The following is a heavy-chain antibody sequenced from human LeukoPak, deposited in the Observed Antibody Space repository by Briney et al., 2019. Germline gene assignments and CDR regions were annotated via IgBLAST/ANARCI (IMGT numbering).Heavy chain of an antibody. CDR2: IYYTGST. CDR3: ARGDYFGSGLGD. D-gene: IGHD3-10*01. Sequence: SETLSLTCTVSGGSISSYYWGWIRQPPGKGLEWIGYIYYTGSTNCNPSLRSRVTISVDSSKNQFSLKVNSVTAADTAVYYCARGDYFGSGLGDWGQGTLVTVAS. CDR1: GGSISSYY. V-gene: IGHV4-59*01. J-gene: IGHJ4*02.